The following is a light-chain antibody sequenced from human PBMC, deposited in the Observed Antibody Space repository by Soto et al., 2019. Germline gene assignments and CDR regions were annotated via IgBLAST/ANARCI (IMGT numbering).Light chain of an antibody. CDR3: QQYNNWPPWT. J-gene: IGKJ1*01. CDR1: QSVRSN. Sequence: EIVMTQSPATLSVSPGERATLSRRARQSVRSNLAWYQQKPGQSPRLLIYGTSTRATGIPARFSGSGSGTEFTLTISSLHSEDFAVYYCQQYNNWPPWTFGQGTKV. CDR2: GTS. V-gene: IGKV3-15*01.